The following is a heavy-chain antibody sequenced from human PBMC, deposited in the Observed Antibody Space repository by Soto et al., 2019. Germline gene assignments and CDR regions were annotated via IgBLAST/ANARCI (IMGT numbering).Heavy chain of an antibody. D-gene: IGHD6-6*01. CDR3: AREKGSSGFDP. CDR2: MNPNSGNT. V-gene: IGHV1-8*01. J-gene: IGHJ5*02. CDR1: GYTFTSYD. Sequence: QVQLVQSGAEVKKPGASVKVSCKASGYTFTSYDINWVRQATGQGLEWMGWMNPNSGNTGYAQKFPXRXTXPXXTSISTGYTDLSSLGSEGPAVYYCAREKGSSGFDPWGQGTLVTVSS.